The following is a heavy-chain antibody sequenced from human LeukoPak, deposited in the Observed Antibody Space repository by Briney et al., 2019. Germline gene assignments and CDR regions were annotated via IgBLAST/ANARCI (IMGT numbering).Heavy chain of an antibody. V-gene: IGHV3-48*01. J-gene: IGHJ4*02. Sequence: GGSLRLSCAASGFTFSSYSMNWVRQAPGKGLEWVSYISSSSSTIYYADSVKGRLTISRDNAKNSLYLQMNSLRAEDTAVYYCARGLAYCGGDCYHFDYWGQGTLVTVSS. CDR3: ARGLAYCGGDCYHFDY. CDR2: ISSSSSTI. CDR1: GFTFSSYS. D-gene: IGHD2-21*01.